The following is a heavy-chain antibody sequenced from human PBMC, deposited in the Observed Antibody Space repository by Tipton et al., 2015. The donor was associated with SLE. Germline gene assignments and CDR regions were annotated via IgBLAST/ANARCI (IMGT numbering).Heavy chain of an antibody. CDR1: GGSISSSSYY. D-gene: IGHD6-13*01. J-gene: IGHJ4*02. CDR2: IYYSGST. V-gene: IGHV4-39*01. Sequence: TLSLTCTVSGGSISSSSYYWGWIRQPPGKGLEWIGSIYYSGSTYYNPSLKSRVTISVDTSKNQFSLKLSSVTAADTAVYYCARHLSSSWYLYYFDYWGQGTLVTVSS. CDR3: ARHLSSSWYLYYFDY.